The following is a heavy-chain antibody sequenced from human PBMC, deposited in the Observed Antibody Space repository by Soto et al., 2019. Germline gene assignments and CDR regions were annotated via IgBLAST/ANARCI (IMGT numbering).Heavy chain of an antibody. Sequence: GGSLRLSCAASGFTVSSNYMSWVRQAPGKGLEWVSVIYSGGSTYYADSVKGRFTISRDNSKNTLYLQMNSLRAEDTAVYYCASEDYDILTGNPGPSYWGQGTLVTVSS. CDR3: ASEDYDILTGNPGPSY. D-gene: IGHD3-9*01. CDR1: GFTVSSNY. CDR2: IYSGGST. J-gene: IGHJ4*02. V-gene: IGHV3-66*01.